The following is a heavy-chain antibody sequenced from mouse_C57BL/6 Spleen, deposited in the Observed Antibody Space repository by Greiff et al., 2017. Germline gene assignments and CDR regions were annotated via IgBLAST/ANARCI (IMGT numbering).Heavy chain of an antibody. CDR3: AREHIYGSSSYFDY. Sequence: QVQLQQSGAELVRPGTSVKLSCKASGYTFTSYWMHWVKQRPGQGLEWIGVIDPSDSYTNYNQKFKGKATLTVDTSSSTAYMQLSSLTSEDSAVYYCAREHIYGSSSYFDYWGQGTTLTVSS. D-gene: IGHD1-1*01. J-gene: IGHJ2*01. CDR1: GYTFTSYW. V-gene: IGHV1-59*01. CDR2: IDPSDSYT.